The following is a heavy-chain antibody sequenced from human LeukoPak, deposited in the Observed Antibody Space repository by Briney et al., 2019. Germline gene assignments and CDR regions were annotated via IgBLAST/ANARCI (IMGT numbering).Heavy chain of an antibody. CDR2: IYYSGST. D-gene: IGHD1-1*01. Sequence: SETLSLTCSVSGGSISSYYWSWIRQPPGKGLKWIGNIYYSGSTNYNPSLKSRVTISVDTSKNQFSLKLSSVTAADTAVYYCAREWGTFEYWGQGTLVTVSS. V-gene: IGHV4-59*01. CDR1: GGSISSYY. J-gene: IGHJ4*02. CDR3: AREWGTFEY.